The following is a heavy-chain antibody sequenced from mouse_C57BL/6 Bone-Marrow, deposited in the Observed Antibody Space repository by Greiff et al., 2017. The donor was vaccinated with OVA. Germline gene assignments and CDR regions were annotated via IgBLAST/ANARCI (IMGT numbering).Heavy chain of an antibody. Sequence: VQLQQSGGDLVKPGGSLKLSCAASGFTFSSYGMSWVRQTPDKRLEWVATISSGGSYTYYPASVKGRFTISRDNAKNTLYLQMSSLKSEDTAMYYCASGRYDYDSFYAMDYWGQGTSVTVSS. CDR3: ASGRYDYDSFYAMDY. D-gene: IGHD2-4*01. V-gene: IGHV5-6*01. J-gene: IGHJ4*01. CDR1: GFTFSSYG. CDR2: ISSGGSYT.